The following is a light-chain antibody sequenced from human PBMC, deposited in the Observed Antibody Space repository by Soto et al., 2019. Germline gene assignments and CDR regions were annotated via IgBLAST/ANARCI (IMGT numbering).Light chain of an antibody. Sequence: ILMKQSLTNLPLLLGERVTLTCRASQSVGYWLAWYQQKPGKAPTFLVYDASTLENAVPTRFSGTGSETEFTLTVSSLQPDDSATYYCQQYNDHLTFGQGTRLDI. V-gene: IGKV1-5*01. J-gene: IGKJ5*01. CDR3: QQYNDHLT. CDR1: QSVGYW. CDR2: DAS.